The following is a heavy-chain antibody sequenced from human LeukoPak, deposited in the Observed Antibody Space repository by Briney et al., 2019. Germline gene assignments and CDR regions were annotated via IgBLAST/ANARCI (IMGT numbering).Heavy chain of an antibody. CDR2: INGDGRDK. CDR1: GFTFSSYW. D-gene: IGHD2-2*01. Sequence: GGSLRFSCAASGFTFSSYWMNWVRQAPGKGLEWVANINGDGRDKDYVGSVRGRFTISRDNADNALDLQMNSLRGDDTARYYCARGVDSAIDRWGQGPLATVSS. J-gene: IGHJ5*02. V-gene: IGHV3-7*01. CDR3: ARGVDSAIDR.